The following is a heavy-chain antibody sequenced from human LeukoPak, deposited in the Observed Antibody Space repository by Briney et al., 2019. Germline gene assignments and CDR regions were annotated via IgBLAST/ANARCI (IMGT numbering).Heavy chain of an antibody. D-gene: IGHD5-18*01. V-gene: IGHV4-34*01. CDR3: ARVGYSYVINDWSRTGLGAYPTKYYYHMDG. CDR1: GGSFSGYY. J-gene: IGHJ6*03. Sequence: SETLSLTCAVYGGSFSGYYWSWIRQPPGKGLEWIGEINHSGSTNYNPSLKSRVTISGDTSKNQFSLKLSSVTAADTAVYFCARVGYSYVINDWSRTGLGAYPTKYYYHMDGWGKGTTVTVS. CDR2: INHSGST.